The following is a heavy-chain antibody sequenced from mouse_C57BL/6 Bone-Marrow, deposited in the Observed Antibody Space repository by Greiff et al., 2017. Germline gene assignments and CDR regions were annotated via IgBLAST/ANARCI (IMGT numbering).Heavy chain of an antibody. Sequence: QVQLQQSGAELVKPGASVKMSCKASGYTFTSYCITWVKQRPGQGLEWIGDIYPGSGSTTYNEKFKGKATLTVDTSSSTAYMQLSSLTSEDSAVYYCARETLEYLPAYWGQGTLVTVSA. CDR1: GYTFTSYC. D-gene: IGHD5-2*01. V-gene: IGHV1-55*01. J-gene: IGHJ3*01. CDR2: IYPGSGST. CDR3: ARETLEYLPAY.